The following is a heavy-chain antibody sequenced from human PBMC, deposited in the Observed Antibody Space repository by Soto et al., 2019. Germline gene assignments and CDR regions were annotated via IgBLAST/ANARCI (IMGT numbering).Heavy chain of an antibody. V-gene: IGHV1-69*02. CDR1: GGTFSSYT. Sequence: QVQLVQSGAEVKKPGSSVKVSCKASGGTFSSYTISWVRQAPGQVLEWLGRIIPILGIANYAQKFQGRVKITEDKSTSTADMELGSLRSEDTAVYYCARGVAAKGGGWFDYWGPGTPVTVSS. D-gene: IGHD2-15*01. J-gene: IGHJ4*02. CDR3: ARGVAAKGGGWFDY. CDR2: IIPILGIA.